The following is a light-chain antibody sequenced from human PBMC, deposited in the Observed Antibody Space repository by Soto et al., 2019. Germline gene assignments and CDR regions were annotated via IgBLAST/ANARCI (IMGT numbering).Light chain of an antibody. CDR3: QQYNNWPRT. V-gene: IGKV3-15*01. Sequence: EMVRTQSQGTLSWSPEERATLSCRASQRVSTNLAGYQQKPGQAPRLLIYGASTRATGIPARFSGSRSGTEFTLTISSLQSEDFAVYYCQQYNNWPRTFGQGTKVEIK. J-gene: IGKJ1*01. CDR2: GAS. CDR1: QRVSTN.